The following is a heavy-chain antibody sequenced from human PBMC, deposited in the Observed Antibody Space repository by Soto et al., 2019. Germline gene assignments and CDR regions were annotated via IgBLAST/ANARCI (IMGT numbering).Heavy chain of an antibody. V-gene: IGHV4-34*01. J-gene: IGHJ6*02. CDR2: INHSGST. CDR1: CGSFSGYY. Sequence: SETLSLTCAVYCGSFSGYYWSWIRQPPGKGLEWIGEINHSGSTNYNPSLKSRVTISVDTSKNQFSLKLSSVTAADTAVYYCARVVVAATPAYYYYGMDVWGQGTTVTVSS. D-gene: IGHD2-15*01. CDR3: ARVVVAATPAYYYYGMDV.